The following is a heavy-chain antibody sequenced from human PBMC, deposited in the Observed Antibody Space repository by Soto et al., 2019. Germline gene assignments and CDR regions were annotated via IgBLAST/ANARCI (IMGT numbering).Heavy chain of an antibody. CDR2: IYYSGST. CDR1: GGSISSYY. D-gene: IGHD3-3*01. Sequence: PLEILSLTCTVSGGSISSYYWSWIRQPPGKGLEWIGYIYYSGSTNYNPSLKSRVTISVDTSKNQFSLKLSSVTAADTAVYYCARGSFWSGFIGYYMDVWGKGTTVTVSS. V-gene: IGHV4-59*01. CDR3: ARGSFWSGFIGYYMDV. J-gene: IGHJ6*03.